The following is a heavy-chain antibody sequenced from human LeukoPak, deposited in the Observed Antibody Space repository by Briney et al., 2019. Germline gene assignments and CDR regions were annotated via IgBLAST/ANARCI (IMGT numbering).Heavy chain of an antibody. V-gene: IGHV4-30-4*08. D-gene: IGHD2-2*01. CDR3: ARDRFVVVPAANYYYYYMDV. J-gene: IGHJ6*03. Sequence: SQTLSLNCTVSGGSISSGDYYWSWIRQPPGKGLEWIGYIYYSGSTYYNPSLKSRVTISLDTSKTQFSLKLSSVTAADTAVYYCARDRFVVVPAANYYYYYMDVWGKGTTVTVSS. CDR1: GGSISSGDYY. CDR2: IYYSGST.